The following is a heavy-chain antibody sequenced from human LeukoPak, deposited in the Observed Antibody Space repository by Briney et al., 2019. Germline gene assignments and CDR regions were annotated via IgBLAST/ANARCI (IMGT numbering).Heavy chain of an antibody. CDR2: IYSGGST. Sequence: RRSLRLSRAASGFTLSINSMSSGCQAPRKRLEWVLVIYSGGSTYYDASVKGRFTISRDNSKNTLYLQMNSLSAEDTAVYYCVRGDYGDYTLFDYWGQGTLVAVSS. V-gene: IGHV3-53*01. D-gene: IGHD4-17*01. CDR1: GFTLSINS. CDR3: VRGDYGDYTLFDY. J-gene: IGHJ4*02.